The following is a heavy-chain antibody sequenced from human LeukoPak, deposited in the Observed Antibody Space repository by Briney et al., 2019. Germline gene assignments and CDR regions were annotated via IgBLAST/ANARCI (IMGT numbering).Heavy chain of an antibody. D-gene: IGHD6-19*01. J-gene: IGHJ4*02. Sequence: TDTDGSSTNYADSVKGRFTISRDNAKNTLYLQMNNLRAEDTAVYYCSGGGSGWYSNYWGQGTLVTVSS. V-gene: IGHV3-74*01. CDR3: SGGGSGWYSNY. CDR2: TDTDGSST.